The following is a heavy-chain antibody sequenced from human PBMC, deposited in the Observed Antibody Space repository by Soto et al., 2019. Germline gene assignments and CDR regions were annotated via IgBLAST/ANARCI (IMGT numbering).Heavy chain of an antibody. D-gene: IGHD3-10*02. J-gene: IGHJ5*02. CDR2: MDPNSGNT. Sequence: QVQLVQSGAKVAKPGASVTVSCKASGYTFTSYDINWLRQATGQGPEWMGWMDPNSGNTVSAPDFQGRISSTWNTSISTAYMERNSLRSEDTAMYYCARLDTLLGSMAEHDGGFDPWGQGPLVIVSS. CDR1: GYTFTSYD. V-gene: IGHV1-8*01. CDR3: ARLDTLLGSMAEHDGGFDP.